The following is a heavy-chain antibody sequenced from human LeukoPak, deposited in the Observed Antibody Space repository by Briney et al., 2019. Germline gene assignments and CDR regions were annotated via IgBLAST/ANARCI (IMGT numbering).Heavy chain of an antibody. CDR2: IKEDGSAK. CDR3: VTRANLAH. J-gene: IGHJ5*02. Sequence: PGGSLRLSCAASGFTFSNYWMSWGRQAPGKGLEWVASIKEDGSAKYYVDSVKGRFTISRDNAKNSLHLQMSSLRVEDTAVYHCVTRANLAHWGQGTLVTVSS. V-gene: IGHV3-7*01. CDR1: GFTFSNYW.